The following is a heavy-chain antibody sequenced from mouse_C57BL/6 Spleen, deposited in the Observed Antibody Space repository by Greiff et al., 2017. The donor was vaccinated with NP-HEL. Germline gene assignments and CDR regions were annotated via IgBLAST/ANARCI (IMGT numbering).Heavy chain of an antibody. J-gene: IGHJ4*01. V-gene: IGHV1-55*01. CDR2: IYPGSGST. CDR1: GYTFTSYW. Sequence: QVQLQQPGAELVKPGASVKMSCKASGYTFTSYWITWVKQRPGQGLEWIGDIYPGSGSTNYNEKFKSKATLTVDTSSSTAYMQLSSLTSEDSAVYYCARFDGYYGYAMDYWGQGTSVTVSS. CDR3: ARFDGYYGYAMDY. D-gene: IGHD2-3*01.